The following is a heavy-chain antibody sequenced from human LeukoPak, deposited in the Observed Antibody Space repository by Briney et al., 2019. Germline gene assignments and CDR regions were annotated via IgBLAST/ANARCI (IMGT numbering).Heavy chain of an antibody. CDR1: GVTVSNNY. CDR2: MYSGCSN. J-gene: IGHJ3*02. Sequence: GGSLRLSCVASGVTVSNNYMKWVRQAPGKGLEGASVMYSGCSNYYADSVTGRFTISRDNSKNTLYLQMNNLRAEDTAVYYCAVHYYDSSGYYYDHAFDIWGQGTMVTVSS. CDR3: AVHYYDSSGYYYDHAFDI. V-gene: IGHV3-53*01. D-gene: IGHD3-22*01.